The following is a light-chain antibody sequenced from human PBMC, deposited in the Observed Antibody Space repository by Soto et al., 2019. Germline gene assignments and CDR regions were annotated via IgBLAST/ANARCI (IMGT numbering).Light chain of an antibody. CDR1: QSISSY. V-gene: IGKV1-9*01. CDR3: QQLNAYPLT. J-gene: IGKJ4*01. Sequence: DIQMTQSPSSLSASVGDRVTITCRASQSISSYLNWYQQKPGKAPKLLIYAASSLQRGVPSRFSGSGSGTQFTLTISSLQPEDFATYYCQQLNAYPLTFGGGTKVDIK. CDR2: AAS.